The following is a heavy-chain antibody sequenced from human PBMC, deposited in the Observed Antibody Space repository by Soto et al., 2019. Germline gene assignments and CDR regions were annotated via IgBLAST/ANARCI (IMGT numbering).Heavy chain of an antibody. J-gene: IGHJ4*02. V-gene: IGHV3-30-3*01. Sequence: GGSLRLSCAASGFTFSSYAMHWVRQAPGKGLEWVAVISYDGSNKYYADSVKGRFTISRDNSKNTLYLQMNSLRAEDTAVYYCARDVFHDSSGYPDYWGQGTLVTVSS. CDR1: GFTFSSYA. CDR3: ARDVFHDSSGYPDY. D-gene: IGHD3-22*01. CDR2: ISYDGSNK.